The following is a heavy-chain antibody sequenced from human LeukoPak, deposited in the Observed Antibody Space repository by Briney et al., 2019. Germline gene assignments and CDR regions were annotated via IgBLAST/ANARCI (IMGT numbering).Heavy chain of an antibody. Sequence: SETLALTCAVYGGSFSGYYWSWIRQPPGKGLEWIGEINHSGSTNYNPSLKSRVTISVDTSKNQFSLKLSSVTAADTAVYYCARRGYYYYGMEVWGKGTTVTVSS. CDR3: ARRGYYYYGMEV. CDR2: INHSGST. D-gene: IGHD3-10*01. V-gene: IGHV4-34*01. CDR1: GGSFSGYY. J-gene: IGHJ6*04.